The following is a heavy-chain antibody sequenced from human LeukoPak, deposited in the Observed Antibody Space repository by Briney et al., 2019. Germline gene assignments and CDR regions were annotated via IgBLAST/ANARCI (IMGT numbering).Heavy chain of an antibody. V-gene: IGHV3-30*02. CDR2: IRYDGSNK. CDR1: GFTFSSYG. Sequence: PGGSLRLSCAASGFTFSSYGMHWVRQAPGKGLEWVAFIRYDGSNKYYADSVKGRFTISRDNSKNTLYLQMNSLRAEDTAVYFCAKGSGWEASYFYYYMDVWGKGTTVTISS. CDR3: AKGSGWEASYFYYYMDV. J-gene: IGHJ6*03. D-gene: IGHD1-26*01.